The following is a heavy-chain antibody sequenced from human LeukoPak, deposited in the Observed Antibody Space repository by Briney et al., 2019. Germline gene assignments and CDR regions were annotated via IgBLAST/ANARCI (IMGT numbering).Heavy chain of an antibody. Sequence: GGSLRLSCAASGFTFSSYSMNWVRQAPGKGLEWVSSISSSSSYIYYADSVKGRFTIPRDNAKNSLYLQMNSLRAEDTAVYYCAKASRNLGYYFDYWGQGTLVTVSS. V-gene: IGHV3-21*04. D-gene: IGHD3-16*01. CDR1: GFTFSSYS. CDR3: AKASRNLGYYFDY. CDR2: ISSSSSYI. J-gene: IGHJ4*02.